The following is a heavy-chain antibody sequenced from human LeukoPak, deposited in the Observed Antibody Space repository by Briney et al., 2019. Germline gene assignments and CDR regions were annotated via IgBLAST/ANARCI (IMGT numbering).Heavy chain of an antibody. J-gene: IGHJ5*02. Sequence: PGGSLRLSCVASGFIFSTYAMSWVRQAPGKGLEWVSSITGSYSSTYYADSVKGRFTISRDNSKNTLNLQMNSLRAEDTAVYYCARDLGQYYDTSDNWFDPWGQGTLVTVSS. D-gene: IGHD3-22*01. V-gene: IGHV3-23*01. CDR3: ARDLGQYYDTSDNWFDP. CDR2: ITGSYSST. CDR1: GFIFSTYA.